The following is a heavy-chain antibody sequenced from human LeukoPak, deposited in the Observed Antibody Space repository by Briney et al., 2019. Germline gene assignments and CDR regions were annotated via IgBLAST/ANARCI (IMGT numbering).Heavy chain of an antibody. V-gene: IGHV3-30-3*01. CDR1: GFTFSSYA. Sequence: GGSLRLSCAASGFTFSSYAMHWVRQAPGKGLEWVAVISYDGSNKYYADSVKGRFTISRDNSKNTLYLQMNSLRAEDTAVYYCASNFYSSRDYWGQGTLVTVSS. CDR3: ASNFYSSRDY. D-gene: IGHD6-19*01. CDR2: ISYDGSNK. J-gene: IGHJ4*02.